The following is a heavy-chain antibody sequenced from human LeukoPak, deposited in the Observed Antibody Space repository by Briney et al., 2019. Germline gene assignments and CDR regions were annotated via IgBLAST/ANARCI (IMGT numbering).Heavy chain of an antibody. CDR2: INPNSGGT. D-gene: IGHD3-10*01. Sequence: GASVKVSCKASVYTFTGYYMHGVRQASGQGLEWMGWINPNSGGTNYAQKLQGRVTMTTDTTTSTAYMELRSLRSDDTAVYYCARAVGMVRGDPDYWGQGTLVTVSS. J-gene: IGHJ4*02. CDR3: ARAVGMVRGDPDY. V-gene: IGHV1-2*02. CDR1: VYTFTGYY.